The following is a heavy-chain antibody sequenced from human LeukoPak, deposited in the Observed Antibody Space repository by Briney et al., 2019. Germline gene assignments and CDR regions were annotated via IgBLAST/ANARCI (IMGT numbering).Heavy chain of an antibody. Sequence: GGSLRLSCSASGFTFSSYSMNWVRQAPGKGLEWVSSISSSSSYIYYADSVEGRFTISRDNAKNSLYLQMNNLRAEDTAVYYCARAEETTWGIDPWGQGTLVTVSS. D-gene: IGHD3-16*01. CDR3: ARAEETTWGIDP. V-gene: IGHV3-21*01. CDR1: GFTFSSYS. J-gene: IGHJ5*02. CDR2: ISSSSSYI.